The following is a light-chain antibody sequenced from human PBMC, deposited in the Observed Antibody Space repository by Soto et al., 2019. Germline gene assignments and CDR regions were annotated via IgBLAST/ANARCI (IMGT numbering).Light chain of an antibody. CDR1: SSDVGGYNY. V-gene: IGLV2-23*02. Sequence: QSALTQPASVSGSPGQSITISCTGTSSDVGGYNYVSWYQQHPGKAPKLMIYEVSKRPSGVSNRFSGSKSGNTASLTISVLQAEDEADYYCCSYAGSSTYVFGTGTKVTVL. CDR3: CSYAGSSTYV. CDR2: EVS. J-gene: IGLJ1*01.